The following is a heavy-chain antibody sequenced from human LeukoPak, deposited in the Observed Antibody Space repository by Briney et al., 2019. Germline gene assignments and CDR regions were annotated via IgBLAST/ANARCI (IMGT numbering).Heavy chain of an antibody. CDR1: GGSISSYY. Sequence: ASGTLSLTCTVSGGSISSYYWSWIRQPPGKGLEWIGYIYYSGSTNYIPSLKSRVTISVDTSKNQFSLKLSSVTAADTAVYYCARGGYSGSDPTNWFDPWGQGTLVTVSS. CDR3: ARGGYSGSDPTNWFDP. D-gene: IGHD5-12*01. CDR2: IYYSGST. V-gene: IGHV4-59*01. J-gene: IGHJ5*02.